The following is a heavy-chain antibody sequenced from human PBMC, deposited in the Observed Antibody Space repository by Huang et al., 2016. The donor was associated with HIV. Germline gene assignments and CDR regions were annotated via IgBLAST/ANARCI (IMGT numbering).Heavy chain of an antibody. D-gene: IGHD3-3*01. V-gene: IGHV3-30-3*01. CDR1: FTFNNYA. CDR2: ISDDGNKK. Sequence: FTFNNYAMNWVRQAPGKGLEWVASISDDGNKKYFADSVKDRFTISRDNSKNTLFVQMNSLSSEDTAVYFCARGASFSNFDLRNGCSPDHDPFDIWGQGTTVIVSS. CDR3: ARGASFSNFDLRNGCSPDHDPFDI. J-gene: IGHJ3*02.